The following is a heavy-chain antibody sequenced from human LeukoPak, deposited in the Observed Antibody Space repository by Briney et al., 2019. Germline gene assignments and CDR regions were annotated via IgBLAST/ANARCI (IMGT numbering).Heavy chain of an antibody. CDR3: ASTSSGSYNY. Sequence: PGRSLRLSCAASGFTFSSYAMHWVRQAPGKGPEWVAVISYDGSNKYYADSVKGRFTISRDNSKNTLYLQMNSLRAEDTAVYYCASTSSGSYNYWGQGTLVTVSS. D-gene: IGHD1-26*01. CDR1: GFTFSSYA. V-gene: IGHV3-30-3*01. CDR2: ISYDGSNK. J-gene: IGHJ4*02.